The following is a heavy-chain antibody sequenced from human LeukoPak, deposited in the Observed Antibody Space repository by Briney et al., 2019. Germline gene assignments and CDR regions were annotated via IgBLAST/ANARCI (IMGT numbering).Heavy chain of an antibody. D-gene: IGHD3-22*01. V-gene: IGHV4-59*06. Sequence: PSETLSLTCTVSGGSISSYYWSWIRQPPGKGLEWIGYIYYSGSTYYNPSLKSRLTISLDTSKNQFSLKLSSVTAADMAVYYCANGYYPDAFNIWGQGTMVTVSS. J-gene: IGHJ3*02. CDR3: ANGYYPDAFNI. CDR2: IYYSGST. CDR1: GGSISSYY.